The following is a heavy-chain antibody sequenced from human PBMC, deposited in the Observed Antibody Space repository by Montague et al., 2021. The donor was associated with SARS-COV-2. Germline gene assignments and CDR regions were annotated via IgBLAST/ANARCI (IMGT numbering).Heavy chain of an antibody. CDR1: GGSISSFY. CDR2: ISDSGST. J-gene: IGHJ4*02. V-gene: IGHV4-59*08. D-gene: IGHD2-15*01. CDR3: ARHCSATLPAVD. Sequence: SETLSLTCTVSGGSISSFYWSWFRQPPGKGLEWIGYISDSGSTNYNPSLTSRATMSVDTSKNQFSLKVNSVTAADTAVYYCARHCSATLPAVDWGQGTLVTVSS.